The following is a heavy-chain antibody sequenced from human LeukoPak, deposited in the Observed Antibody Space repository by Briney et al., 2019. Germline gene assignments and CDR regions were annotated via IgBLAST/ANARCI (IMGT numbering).Heavy chain of an antibody. V-gene: IGHV3-23*01. Sequence: GGSLRLSCAASGFTFSSYGMSWVRQAPGKGLEWVSAISGSGGSTYYADSVKGRFTISRDNSKNTLYLQMNSLRAEDTAVYYCAKSLQHIVVVTAIHFDYWGQGTLVTVSS. CDR1: GFTFSSYG. CDR2: ISGSGGST. J-gene: IGHJ4*02. D-gene: IGHD2-21*02. CDR3: AKSLQHIVVVTAIHFDY.